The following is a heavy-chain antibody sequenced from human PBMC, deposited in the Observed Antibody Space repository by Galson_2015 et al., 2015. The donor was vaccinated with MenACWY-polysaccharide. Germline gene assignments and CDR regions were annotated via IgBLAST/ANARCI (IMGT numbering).Heavy chain of an antibody. CDR3: ARDFRSSWYGHYFDY. D-gene: IGHD6-13*01. CDR2: ISTYNGNT. V-gene: IGHV1-18*01. J-gene: IGHJ4*02. CDR1: GYTFTSYG. Sequence: SVKVSCKASGYTFTSYGISWVRQAPGQGLEWMGWISTYNGNTNYVQMLQGRVTMTADTSASTAYMELRSLRSDDTAVYYCARDFRSSWYGHYFDYWGQGTLVTVSS.